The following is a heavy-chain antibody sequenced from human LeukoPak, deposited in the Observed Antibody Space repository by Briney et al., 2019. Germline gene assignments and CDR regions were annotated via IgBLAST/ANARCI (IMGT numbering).Heavy chain of an antibody. CDR1: GGSFSGYY. D-gene: IGHD5-18*01. Sequence: SETLSLTCAVYGGSFSGYYWSWIRQPPGKGLEWIGEINHSGSTNHNPSLKSRVTISVDTSKNQFSLKLSSVTAADTAVYYCARDYQGGYGDKTVDYWGQGTLVTVSS. CDR3: ARDYQGGYGDKTVDY. CDR2: INHSGST. J-gene: IGHJ4*02. V-gene: IGHV4-34*01.